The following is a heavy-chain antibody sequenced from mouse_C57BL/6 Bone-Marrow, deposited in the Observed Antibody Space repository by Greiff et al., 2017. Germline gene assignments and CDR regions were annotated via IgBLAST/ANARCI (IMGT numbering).Heavy chain of an antibody. CDR3: ARTYYSNSRFAY. Sequence: VQLQQPGAELVRPGTSVKLSCKASGYTFTSYWMHWVKQRPGQGLEWIGVIDPSDSYTNYNQKFKGKATLTVDTSSSTAYMQLSSLTSEDAAVYYCARTYYSNSRFAYWGQGTLVTVSA. V-gene: IGHV1-59*01. J-gene: IGHJ3*01. CDR1: GYTFTSYW. CDR2: IDPSDSYT. D-gene: IGHD2-5*01.